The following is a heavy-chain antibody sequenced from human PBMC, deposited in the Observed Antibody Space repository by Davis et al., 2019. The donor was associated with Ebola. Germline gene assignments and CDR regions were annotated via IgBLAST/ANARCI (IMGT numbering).Heavy chain of an antibody. CDR1: GFTFGDYA. Sequence: GESLKISCTASGFTFGDYAMSWVRQAPGKGLEWVSVIYSGGSTYYADSVKGRFTISRDNSKNTLYLQMNSLRAEDTAVYYCARDLPYYDFWSGYGPSGMDVWGKGPRSPSPQ. V-gene: IGHV3-66*01. CDR2: IYSGGST. D-gene: IGHD3-3*01. CDR3: ARDLPYYDFWSGYGPSGMDV. J-gene: IGHJ6*01.